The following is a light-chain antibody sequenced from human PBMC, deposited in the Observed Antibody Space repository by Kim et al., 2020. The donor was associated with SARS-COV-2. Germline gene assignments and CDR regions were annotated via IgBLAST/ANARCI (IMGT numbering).Light chain of an antibody. CDR1: QSVSSN. Sequence: VSPEERATLSCRASQSVSSNLAWYQQKPGQAPRLLIYSASTRATGIPARFSGSGSGTEFTLTISSLQSEDFAVYYCQQYSHWPRTFGQGTKVDIK. CDR3: QQYSHWPRT. CDR2: SAS. J-gene: IGKJ1*01. V-gene: IGKV3-15*01.